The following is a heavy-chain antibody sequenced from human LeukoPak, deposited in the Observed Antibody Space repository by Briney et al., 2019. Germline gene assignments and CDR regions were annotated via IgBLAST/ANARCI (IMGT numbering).Heavy chain of an antibody. V-gene: IGHV3-7*01. CDR3: ARDDFWSGYPAYYYYYVDV. Sequence: GGSLRLSCAASGFTFSSYWMSWVRQAPGKGLEWVANIKQDGSEKYYVDSVKGRFTISRDNAKNSLYLQMNSLRAEDTAVYYCARDDFWSGYPAYYYYYVDVWGKGTTVTVSS. J-gene: IGHJ6*03. CDR1: GFTFSSYW. D-gene: IGHD3-3*01. CDR2: IKQDGSEK.